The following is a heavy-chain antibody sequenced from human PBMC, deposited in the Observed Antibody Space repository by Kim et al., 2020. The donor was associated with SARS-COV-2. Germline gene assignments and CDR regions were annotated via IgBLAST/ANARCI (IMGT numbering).Heavy chain of an antibody. CDR1: GFTFSSYS. V-gene: IGHV3-48*02. CDR2: ISSSSSTI. Sequence: GGSLRLSCAASGFTFSSYSMNWVRQAPGKGLEWVSYISSSSSTIYYADSVKGRFTISRDNAKNSLYLQMNSLRDEDTAVYYCARSTHGARTHYYYYGMDVWGQGTTVTVSS. J-gene: IGHJ6*02. D-gene: IGHD4-17*01. CDR3: ARSTHGARTHYYYYGMDV.